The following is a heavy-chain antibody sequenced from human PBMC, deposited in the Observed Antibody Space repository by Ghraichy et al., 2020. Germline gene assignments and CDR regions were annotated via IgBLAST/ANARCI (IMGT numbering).Heavy chain of an antibody. CDR2: IYSGGTT. D-gene: IGHD3-10*01. J-gene: IGHJ6*03. CDR1: GFTVSSNY. Sequence: GGSLRLSCAASGFTVSSNYMTWVRQAPGKGLEWVSVIYSGGTTNYADSVKGRFTISRDNSKNTLYLQMTSLRAEDTAVYYCARGTGGVISGSYYSYMDVWGKGTTVTVSS. CDR3: ARGTGGVISGSYYSYMDV. V-gene: IGHV3-53*01.